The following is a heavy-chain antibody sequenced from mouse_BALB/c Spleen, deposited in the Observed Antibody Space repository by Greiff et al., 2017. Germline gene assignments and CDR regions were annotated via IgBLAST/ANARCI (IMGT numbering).Heavy chain of an antibody. Sequence: QVQLKQPGAELVKPGASVKLSCKASGYTFTSYWMHWVKQRPGQGLEWIGEIDPSDSYTNYNQKFKGKATLTVDKSSSTAYMQLSSLTSEDSAVYYCARRDYGSSLDYWGQGTTLTVSS. CDR3: ARRDYGSSLDY. D-gene: IGHD1-1*01. V-gene: IGHV1-69*02. J-gene: IGHJ2*01. CDR2: IDPSDSYT. CDR1: GYTFTSYW.